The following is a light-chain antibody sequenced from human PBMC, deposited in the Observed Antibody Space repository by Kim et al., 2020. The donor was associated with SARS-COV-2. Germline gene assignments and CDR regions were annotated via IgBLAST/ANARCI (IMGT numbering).Light chain of an antibody. J-gene: IGKJ1*01. CDR2: WAS. Sequence: ATINCKSSQNVLYSSNNKNYLAWYQHKPGQPPKLLIYWASTRESGVPDRFSGSGSGTDFTLTISSLQAEDVAVYYCQQYYSVPWTFGQGTEVEIK. V-gene: IGKV4-1*01. CDR3: QQYYSVPWT. CDR1: QNVLYSSNNKNY.